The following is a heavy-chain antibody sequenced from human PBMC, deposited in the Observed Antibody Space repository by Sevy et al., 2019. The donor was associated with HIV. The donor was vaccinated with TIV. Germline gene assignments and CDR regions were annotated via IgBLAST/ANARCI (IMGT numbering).Heavy chain of an antibody. V-gene: IGHV4-59*01. D-gene: IGHD3-22*01. CDR3: ASTYYYDSSGYLREFRGYYFDY. CDR2: IYYSGST. J-gene: IGHJ4*02. CDR1: GGSISSYY. Sequence: SETLSLTCTVSGGSISSYYWSWIRQPPGKGLEWIGYIYYSGSTNYNPSLKSRVTISVDTSKNQFSLKLSSVTAADTAVYYCASTYYYDSSGYLREFRGYYFDYWGQGTLVTVSS.